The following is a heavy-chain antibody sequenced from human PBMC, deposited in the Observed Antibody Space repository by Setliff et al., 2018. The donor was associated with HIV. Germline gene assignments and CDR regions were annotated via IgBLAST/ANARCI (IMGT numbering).Heavy chain of an antibody. Sequence: GASVKVSCKASGYSFTSYFMHWVRQAPGQGLEWMGIINPTGGSSITSYAQKFQGRVTMTSDKSTSTAYMQLSSLRSEDTAVYYCARDEGSGWPLDYWGQGTLVTVS. CDR3: ARDEGSGWPLDY. CDR2: INPTGGSSIT. J-gene: IGHJ4*02. V-gene: IGHV1-46*01. D-gene: IGHD6-19*01. CDR1: GYSFTSYF.